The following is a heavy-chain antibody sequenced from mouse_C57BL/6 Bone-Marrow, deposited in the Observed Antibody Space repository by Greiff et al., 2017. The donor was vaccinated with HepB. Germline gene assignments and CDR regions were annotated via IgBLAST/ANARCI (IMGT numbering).Heavy chain of an antibody. CDR1: GYTFTSYW. CDR2: IDPSDSYT. D-gene: IGHD4-1*01. CDR3: ARRLGFAY. Sequence: QVQLQQPGAELVKPGASVKLSCKASGYTFTSYWMQWVKQRPGQGLEWIGEIDPSDSYTNYNQKFKGKATLTVDTSSSTAYMQLRSLTSEDSAVYYCARRLGFAYGGQGTRVTVSA. V-gene: IGHV1-50*01. J-gene: IGHJ3*01.